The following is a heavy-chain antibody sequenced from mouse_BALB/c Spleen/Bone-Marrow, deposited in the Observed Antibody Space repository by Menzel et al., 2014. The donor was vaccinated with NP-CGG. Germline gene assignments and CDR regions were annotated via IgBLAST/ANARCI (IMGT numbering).Heavy chain of an antibody. CDR1: GFNIKDTY. CDR2: IDPANYNT. V-gene: IGHV14-3*02. J-gene: IGHJ3*01. Sequence: EVQLQESGAELVKPGASVKLSCTASGFNIKDTYMHWVKQRPEQGLEWIGRIDPANYNTKYDPRFQGKATITADTSSNTAYLQLSSLTSEDTAVYYCARNSMAYWGQGTLVTVSA. CDR3: ARNSMAY.